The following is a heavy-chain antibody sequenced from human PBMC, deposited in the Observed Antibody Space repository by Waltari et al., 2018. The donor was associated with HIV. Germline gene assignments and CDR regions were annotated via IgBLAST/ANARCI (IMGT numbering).Heavy chain of an antibody. CDR3: STNDFWNSYDV. V-gene: IGHV3-15*01. CDR2: IKSKSDGGKT. D-gene: IGHD3-3*01. J-gene: IGHJ3*01. CDR1: GLNFRNAC. Sequence: EVLLVESGGGLVKPGGSLRLSCTTSGLNFRNACMTWVRQDQGKGRGWVGRIKSKSDGGKTDYSPHMKGRFTISRDDSKNTLYLQVNSLQTEDTAVYYCSTNDFWNSYDVWGQGTLVTVSS.